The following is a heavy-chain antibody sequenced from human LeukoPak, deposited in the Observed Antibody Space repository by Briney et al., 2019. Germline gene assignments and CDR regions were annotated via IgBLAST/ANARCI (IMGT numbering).Heavy chain of an antibody. CDR1: GGSISSSSYY. D-gene: IGHD3/OR15-3a*01. V-gene: IGHV4-39*01. Sequence: SETLSLTCTVSGGSISSSSYYWGWIRQPPGKGLEWIGSIYYSGSTYYNPSLKSRVTISVDTSKNQFSLKLSSVTAADTAVYYCARLHDFRVDSWGQGTLVTVSS. CDR3: ARLHDFRVDS. J-gene: IGHJ5*01. CDR2: IYYSGST.